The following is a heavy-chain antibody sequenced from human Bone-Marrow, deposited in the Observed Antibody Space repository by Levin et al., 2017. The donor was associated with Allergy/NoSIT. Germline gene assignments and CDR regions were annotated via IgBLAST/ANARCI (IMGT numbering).Heavy chain of an antibody. J-gene: IGHJ6*02. CDR3: VRCYLSYYYALDV. D-gene: IGHD2-2*01. CDR2: IYYSGTT. V-gene: IGHV4-30-4*01. CDR1: GDSISDGYSY. Sequence: PSETLSLTCSVFGDSISDGYSYWSWIRQPPGKGLEWIGYIYYSGTTYYNPSLKSRLTISVDRSKNQFSLRLRSVTAADTAVYYCVRCYLSYYYALDVWGQGTTVTVSS.